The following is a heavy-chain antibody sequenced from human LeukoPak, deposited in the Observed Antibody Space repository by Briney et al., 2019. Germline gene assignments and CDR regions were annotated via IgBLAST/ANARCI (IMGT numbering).Heavy chain of an antibody. V-gene: IGHV4-39*01. CDR3: ARGPTTKYFDS. CDR1: GFTVSSNY. CDR2: IYYSGTT. D-gene: IGHD4-17*01. Sequence: GSLRLSCAASGFTVSSNYMSWVRQPPGKGLEWIATIYYSGTTYYNPSLKSRVTISVDTSKNQFYLMLSSVTAADTAVYYCARGPTTKYFDSWGQGTLVTVSS. J-gene: IGHJ4*02.